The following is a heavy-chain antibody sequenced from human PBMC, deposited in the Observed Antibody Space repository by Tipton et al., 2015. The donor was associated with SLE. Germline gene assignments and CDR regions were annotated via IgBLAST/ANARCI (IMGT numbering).Heavy chain of an antibody. J-gene: IGHJ3*02. CDR3: ARAPKLMVRGVSDAFDI. CDR1: GGSISSHY. CDR2: IYTSGST. V-gene: IGHV4-4*09. D-gene: IGHD3-10*01. Sequence: TLSLTCTVSGGSISSHYWSWIRQPAGKGLEWIGYIYTSGSTYYNPSLKSRVTISVDTSKNQFSLKLSSVTAADTAVYYCARAPKLMVRGVSDAFDIWGQGTMVTVSS.